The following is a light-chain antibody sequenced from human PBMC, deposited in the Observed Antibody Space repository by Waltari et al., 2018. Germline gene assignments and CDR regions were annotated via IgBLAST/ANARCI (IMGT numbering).Light chain of an antibody. CDR1: SSNIARHI. Sequence: QSVLTPPPSASGTPGQRVSISCSGSSSNIARHILNWYQQSPGPAPKLLIYSNNERPSGVPDRFSGSKSGTSASLAISGLQSEDEADYYCAAWDDSLNGYVFGTATKVTVL. V-gene: IGLV1-44*01. J-gene: IGLJ1*01. CDR2: SNN. CDR3: AAWDDSLNGYV.